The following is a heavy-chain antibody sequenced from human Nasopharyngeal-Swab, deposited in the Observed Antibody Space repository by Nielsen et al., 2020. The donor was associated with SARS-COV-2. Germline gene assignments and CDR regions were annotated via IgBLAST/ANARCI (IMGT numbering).Heavy chain of an antibody. V-gene: IGHV4-61*07. Sequence: RQAPGKGLEWIGYMYYNGTTNSIPSLKSRVTMSVDTSKNQFSLKLTSVTAADTAVYYCARRTYDSLNSYWYFDLWGRGTLVTVSS. J-gene: IGHJ2*01. CDR3: ARRTYDSLNSYWYFDL. D-gene: IGHD2/OR15-2a*01. CDR2: MYYNGTT.